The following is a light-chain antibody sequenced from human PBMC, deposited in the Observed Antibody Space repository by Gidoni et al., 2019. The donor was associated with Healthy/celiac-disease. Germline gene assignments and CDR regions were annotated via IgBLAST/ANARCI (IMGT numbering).Light chain of an antibody. CDR3: QQYET. CDR2: GAS. V-gene: IGKV3-20*01. CDR1: QSVSSIY. J-gene: IGKJ1*01. Sequence: EIVLTQSPGPLSLSPGERSTLSCRASQSVSSIYLDWYQQKPCQAPRLLIYGASRRATGIPDRCSGSGCGKDFTLPISRLEPEEFAVCYCQQYETVGQGTKVEIK.